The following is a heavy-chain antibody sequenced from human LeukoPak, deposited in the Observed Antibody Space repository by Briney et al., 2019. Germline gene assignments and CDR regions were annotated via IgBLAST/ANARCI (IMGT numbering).Heavy chain of an antibody. CDR1: GFTFCNYW. CDR2: INSDGSST. Sequence: GGSLRLSCAASGFTFCNYWMHWVRQASGKGLVWVSRINSDGSSTNYADSVKGRFTISRDNANNTLLLQMNSLRAEDTAVYYCARDLNGGNSLDFWGQGTLVTVSS. D-gene: IGHD4-23*01. J-gene: IGHJ4*02. V-gene: IGHV3-74*01. CDR3: ARDLNGGNSLDF.